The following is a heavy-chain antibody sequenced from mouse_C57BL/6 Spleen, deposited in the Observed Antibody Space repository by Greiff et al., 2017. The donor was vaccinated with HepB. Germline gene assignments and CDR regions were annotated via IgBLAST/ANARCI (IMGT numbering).Heavy chain of an antibody. CDR1: GFTFSSYG. CDR3: ARHELWLYWYFDV. D-gene: IGHD1-1*02. CDR2: ISSGGSYT. Sequence: EVKLMESGGDLVKPGGSLKLSCAASGFTFSSYGMSWVRQTPDKRLEWVSTISSGGSYTYYPDSVKGRFTISRDNAKSTLYLQMSSLKSEDTAIYYCARHELWLYWYFDVWGTGTTVTVSS. J-gene: IGHJ1*03. V-gene: IGHV5-6*01.